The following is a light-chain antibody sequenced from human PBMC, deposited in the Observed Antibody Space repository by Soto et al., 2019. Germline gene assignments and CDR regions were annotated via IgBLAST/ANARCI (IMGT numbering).Light chain of an antibody. CDR1: SGHNSYA. CDR3: QTWSTDIRV. CDR2: VNSDGSH. J-gene: IGLJ3*02. Sequence: QSVLTQSPSASASLGGSVKLTCTLSSGHNSYAIAWHQQQPEKGPRYLMKVNSDGSHSKGDGIPDRFSGSSSGAERYLTISSLQSEDEADYYCQTWSTDIRVFGGGTQLTVL. V-gene: IGLV4-69*01.